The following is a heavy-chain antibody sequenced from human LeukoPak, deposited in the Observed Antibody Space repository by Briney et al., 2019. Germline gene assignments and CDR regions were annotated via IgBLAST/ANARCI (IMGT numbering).Heavy chain of an antibody. D-gene: IGHD3-9*01. Sequence: ASVKVSCKASVYTFTSYGISWVRPAPGQGLEGMGWISAYNGNTNYAQKLQGRVTITTDTSTRTAYMELSRLRSDDTAVYYCARDPTYYDIYFDYWGQGTLVTVSS. J-gene: IGHJ4*02. V-gene: IGHV1-18*01. CDR1: VYTFTSYG. CDR3: ARDPTYYDIYFDY. CDR2: ISAYNGNT.